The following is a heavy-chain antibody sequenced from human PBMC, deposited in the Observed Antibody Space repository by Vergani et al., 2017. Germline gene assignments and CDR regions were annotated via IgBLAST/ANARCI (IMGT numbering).Heavy chain of an antibody. J-gene: IGHJ6*02. CDR3: ARDNYGDYYYGMDV. CDR1: GGSISSYY. CDR2: IYYSGST. D-gene: IGHD4-17*01. Sequence: QVQLQESGPGLVKPSETLSLTCTVSGGSISSYYWSWIRQPPGKGLEWIGYIYYSGSTNYKPSLKSRVTISVDTSKNQFSLKLSSVTAADTAVYYCARDNYGDYYYGMDVWGQGTTVTVSS. V-gene: IGHV4-59*01.